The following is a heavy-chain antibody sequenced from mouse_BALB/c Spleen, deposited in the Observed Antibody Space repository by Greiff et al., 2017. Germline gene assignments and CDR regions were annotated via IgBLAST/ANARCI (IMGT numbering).Heavy chain of an antibody. Sequence: EVMLVESGGDLVKPGGSLKLSCAASGFTFSSYGMSWVRQTPDKRLEWVATISSGGSYTYYPDSVKGRFTISRDNAKNTLYLQMRSLKSEDTAMYYCARGGTGTVDYWGQGTTLTVSS. J-gene: IGHJ2*01. CDR2: ISSGGSYT. CDR3: ARGGTGTVDY. D-gene: IGHD4-1*01. CDR1: GFTFSSYG. V-gene: IGHV5-6*02.